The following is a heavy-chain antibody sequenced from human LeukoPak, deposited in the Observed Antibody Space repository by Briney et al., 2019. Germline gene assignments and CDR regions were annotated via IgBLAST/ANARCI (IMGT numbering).Heavy chain of an antibody. CDR1: GGSISSYY. Sequence: SETLSLTCTVSGGSISSYYWSWIRQPPGKGLEWIGYISYSGSTNYNPSLKSRVTISVDTSKNQFSLKLSSVTAADTAVYYCARASPAAVPFDYWGQGTLVTVSS. J-gene: IGHJ4*02. CDR2: ISYSGST. CDR3: ARASPAAVPFDY. V-gene: IGHV4-59*01. D-gene: IGHD6-13*01.